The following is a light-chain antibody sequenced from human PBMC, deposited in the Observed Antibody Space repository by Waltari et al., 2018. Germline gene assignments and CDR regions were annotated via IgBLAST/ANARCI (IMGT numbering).Light chain of an antibody. Sequence: AIQMTQSPSSLSASVGDRVTITCRASQGIRNDLGWYQQKPGKAPKLLISAACTLQSGVPSRFSGSGSGTEFTLTISSLQPEDFATYYCLQDYIYPWTFGQGTKVEIQ. CDR1: QGIRND. CDR2: AAC. J-gene: IGKJ1*01. V-gene: IGKV1-6*01. CDR3: LQDYIYPWT.